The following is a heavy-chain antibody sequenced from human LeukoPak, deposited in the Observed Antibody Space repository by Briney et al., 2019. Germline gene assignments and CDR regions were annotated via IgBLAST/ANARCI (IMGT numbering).Heavy chain of an antibody. D-gene: IGHD3-16*01. CDR2: ISDSGGST. V-gene: IGHV3-23*01. CDR3: ARRGNYYYYMDV. Sequence: SGGSLRLSCAASGFTFSSYGMSWVRQAPGKGLEWVSAISDSGGSTYYVDSVKGRFTISRDNSKNTLYLQMNSLRAEDTAVYYCARRGNYYYYMDVWGKGTTVTISS. CDR1: GFTFSSYG. J-gene: IGHJ6*03.